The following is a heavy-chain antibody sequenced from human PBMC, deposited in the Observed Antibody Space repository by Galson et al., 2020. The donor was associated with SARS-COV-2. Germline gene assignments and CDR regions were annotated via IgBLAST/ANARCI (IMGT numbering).Heavy chain of an antibody. J-gene: IGHJ6*03. D-gene: IGHD3-3*01. V-gene: IGHV5-10-1*01. CDR1: GYSFTNYW. CDR2: IDPSDSHT. Sequence: HGESLKISCKGSGYSFTNYWITWVRQMPGKGLEWMGRIDPSDSHTNYSPSFQGHVTISADKSISTAYLQWSSLKASDTAMYFCARFSDFWSGYYSDYYYYMDVWGKGTTVTVSS. CDR3: ARFSDFWSGYYSDYYYYMDV.